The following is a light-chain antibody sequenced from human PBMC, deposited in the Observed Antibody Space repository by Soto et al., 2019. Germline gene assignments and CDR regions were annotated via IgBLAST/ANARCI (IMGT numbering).Light chain of an antibody. CDR3: SSYAGDNRLV. CDR1: SSDIGRYNY. Sequence: QSALTQPPSASGSPGQSVTISCTGTSSDIGRYNYVSWYQQHPDKAPKLIVFEVAQRPTGVPDRFSASKSGNTASLTVSGLQAEDEADYYCSSYAGDNRLVFGGGTKVTVL. J-gene: IGLJ3*02. V-gene: IGLV2-8*01. CDR2: EVA.